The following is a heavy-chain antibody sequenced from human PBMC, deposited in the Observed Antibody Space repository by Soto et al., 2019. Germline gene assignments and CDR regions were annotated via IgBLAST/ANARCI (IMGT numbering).Heavy chain of an antibody. CDR2: INPYTGNT. CDR1: GYTFTNYV. Sequence: ASVKVSCKASGYTFTNYVFSWVRQAPGQGLEWMGWINPYTGNTTYAQKLQGRVTMTTVTSTSTVYMELRSLRSDDTAVYYCARVSSAVGTGYYFYYWGQGTLVTVPS. J-gene: IGHJ4*02. V-gene: IGHV1-18*01. D-gene: IGHD6-13*01. CDR3: ARVSSAVGTGYYFYY.